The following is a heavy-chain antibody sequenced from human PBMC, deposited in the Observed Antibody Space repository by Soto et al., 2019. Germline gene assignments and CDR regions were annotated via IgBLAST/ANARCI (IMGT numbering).Heavy chain of an antibody. D-gene: IGHD2-15*01. J-gene: IGHJ4*02. V-gene: IGHV1-18*01. CDR1: GYTFTNYG. CDR3: ARDPGAASFDF. Sequence: ASVKVSCKASGYTFTNYGISWVQQAPGEGLEWVGWINTSNDNKLYAQKLQGRLTLTTDTSTSTAYMDLTTLRSDDTAAYFCARDPGAASFDFWAQGTLVTVSS. CDR2: INTSNDNK.